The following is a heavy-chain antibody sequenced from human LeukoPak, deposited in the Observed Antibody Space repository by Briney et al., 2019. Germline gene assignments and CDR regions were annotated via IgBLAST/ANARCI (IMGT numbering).Heavy chain of an antibody. Sequence: ASVKVSCKASGYTFTSYAMHWVRQAPGQRLEWMGWINAGNGNTKYSQKFQGRVTITRDTSASTAYMELSSLRSEDTAVYYCARGGIVVVPAAYFDYWSQGTLVTVSS. D-gene: IGHD2-2*01. CDR1: GYTFTSYA. V-gene: IGHV1-3*01. J-gene: IGHJ4*02. CDR3: ARGGIVVVPAAYFDY. CDR2: INAGNGNT.